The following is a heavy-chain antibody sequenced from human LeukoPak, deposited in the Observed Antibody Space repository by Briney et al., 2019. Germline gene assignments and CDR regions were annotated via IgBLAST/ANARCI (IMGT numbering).Heavy chain of an antibody. CDR3: TTDYEGGSYYVVDY. V-gene: IGHV3-53*01. CDR1: GFTVSSNS. J-gene: IGHJ4*02. CDR2: IYSSVT. D-gene: IGHD1-26*01. Sequence: GGSLRLSCTVSGFTVSSNSMSWVRQAPGKGLEWVSFIYSSVTHYSDSVKGRFTISRDDSKNTLYLQMNSLKTEDTAVYYCTTDYEGGSYYVVDYWGQGTLVTVSS.